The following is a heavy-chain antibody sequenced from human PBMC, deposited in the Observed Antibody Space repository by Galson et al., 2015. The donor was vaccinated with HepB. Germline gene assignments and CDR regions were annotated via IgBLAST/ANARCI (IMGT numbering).Heavy chain of an antibody. D-gene: IGHD1-20*01. V-gene: IGHV5-51*01. Sequence: QSGAEVKKAGESLKISCKGSQYSFVTYWIAWVRQRPGKGLEWMGTIFPGDADTRYRASFQGQATISADRSTSTAYLQWSSLAASDSAMYYCARLRDNYHDMEGPLDYWGQGTLVTVAS. CDR3: ARLRDNYHDMEGPLDY. CDR2: IFPGDADT. CDR1: QYSFVTYW. J-gene: IGHJ4*02.